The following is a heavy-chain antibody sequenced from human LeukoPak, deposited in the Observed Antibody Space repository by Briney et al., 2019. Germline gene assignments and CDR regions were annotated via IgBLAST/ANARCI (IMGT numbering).Heavy chain of an antibody. Sequence: SETLSLTCAVYGGSFSGYYWSWIRQPPGGGLEWIGEINHSGSTYYNPSLKSRVTISVDRSKNQFSLKLSSVTAADTAVYYCARGGFSFDYWGQGTPVTVSS. J-gene: IGHJ4*02. CDR1: GGSFSGYY. CDR2: INHSGST. D-gene: IGHD3-3*01. CDR3: ARGGFSFDY. V-gene: IGHV4-34*01.